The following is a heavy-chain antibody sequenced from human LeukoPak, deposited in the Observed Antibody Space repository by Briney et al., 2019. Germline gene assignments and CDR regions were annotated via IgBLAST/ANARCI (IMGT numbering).Heavy chain of an antibody. CDR1: GGSISSSNW. J-gene: IGHJ4*02. D-gene: IGHD6-13*01. CDR2: IYYSGNT. CDR3: ARPAYGSWYFGY. Sequence: SETLSLTCAVSGGSISSSNWWSWVRQPPGKGLEWIGEIYYSGNTYYNPSLKSRVTISVDTSKNQFSLKLSSVTAADTAVYYCARPAYGSWYFGYWGQGTLVTVSS. V-gene: IGHV4-4*02.